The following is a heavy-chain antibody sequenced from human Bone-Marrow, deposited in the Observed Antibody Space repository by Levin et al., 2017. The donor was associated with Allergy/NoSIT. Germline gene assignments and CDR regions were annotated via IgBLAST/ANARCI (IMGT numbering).Heavy chain of an antibody. D-gene: IGHD3-22*01. J-gene: IGHJ3*02. CDR1: GGSISSYY. Sequence: SSETLSLTCTVSGGSISSYYWSWIRQPAGKGLEWIGRIYTSGSTNYNPSLKSRVTMSVDTSKNQFSLKLSSVTAADTAVYYCARIEYYYDSSGYYRGAFDIWGQGTMVTVSS. CDR3: ARIEYYYDSSGYYRGAFDI. CDR2: IYTSGST. V-gene: IGHV4-4*07.